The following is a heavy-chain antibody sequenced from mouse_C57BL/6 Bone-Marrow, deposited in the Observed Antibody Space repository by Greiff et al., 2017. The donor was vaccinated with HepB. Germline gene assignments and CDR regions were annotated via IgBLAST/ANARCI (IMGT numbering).Heavy chain of an antibody. CDR3: ASNWDYAMDY. CDR2: IDPSDSYT. J-gene: IGHJ4*01. D-gene: IGHD4-1*01. V-gene: IGHV1-50*01. Sequence: QVQLQQPRAELVKPGASVKLSCKASGYTFTSYWMQWVKQRPGQGLEWIGEIDPSDSYTNYNQKFKGKATLTVDTSSSTAYMQLSSLTSEDSAVYYCASNWDYAMDYWGQGTSVTVSS. CDR1: GYTFTSYW.